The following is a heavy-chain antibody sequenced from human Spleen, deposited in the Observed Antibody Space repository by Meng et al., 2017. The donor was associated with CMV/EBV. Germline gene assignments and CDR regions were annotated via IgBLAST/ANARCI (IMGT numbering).Heavy chain of an antibody. J-gene: IGHJ6*02. V-gene: IGHV3-21*01. D-gene: IGHD1-26*01. CDR3: AKSWDGMDV. Sequence: GEPLKISCAASGFTFSAYAMNWVRRAPGRGLEWVSSISTTSTYIYYADSVTGRFTISRDNAKNSLFLQMNSLRADDTAVYYCAKSWDGMDVWGQGTTVTVSS. CDR2: ISTTSTYI. CDR1: GFTFSAYA.